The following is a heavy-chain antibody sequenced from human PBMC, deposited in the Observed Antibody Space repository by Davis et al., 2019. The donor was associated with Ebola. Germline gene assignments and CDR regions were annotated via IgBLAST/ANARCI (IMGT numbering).Heavy chain of an antibody. J-gene: IGHJ4*02. V-gene: IGHV4-59*11. CDR2: IYDSGRT. Sequence: PSETLSLTCTFSDGSISTHYWNWIRQAPGKGLEWVGIIYDSGRTHYNPSLESRVSISADTSKNQFSLKLRSVTAADTAVYYCVRFGYGAYWGQGTLVTVSS. CDR3: VRFGYGAY. D-gene: IGHD3-22*01. CDR1: DGSISTHY.